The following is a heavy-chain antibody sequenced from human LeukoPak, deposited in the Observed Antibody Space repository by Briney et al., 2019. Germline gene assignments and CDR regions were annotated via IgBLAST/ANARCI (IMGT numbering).Heavy chain of an antibody. CDR1: GGSFSGYY. CDR3: ARIRAYSGYLNWFDP. V-gene: IGHV4-34*01. J-gene: IGHJ5*02. CDR2: IYYSGST. D-gene: IGHD5-12*01. Sequence: PSETLSLTCAVYGGSFSGYYWSWIRQPPGKGLEWIGNIYYSGSTYYNPSLKSRVTISVDTSKNQFSLKLSSVTAADTAVYYCARIRAYSGYLNWFDPWGQGTLVTVSS.